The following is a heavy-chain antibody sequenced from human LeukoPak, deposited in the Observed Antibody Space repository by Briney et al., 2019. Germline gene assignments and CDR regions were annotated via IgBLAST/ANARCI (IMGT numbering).Heavy chain of an antibody. V-gene: IGHV3-33*08. CDR2: IWYDGSNK. D-gene: IGHD3-10*01. CDR1: GFTFSSYA. Sequence: PGGSLRLSCAASGFTFSSYAMHWVRQAPGKGLEWVAVIWYDGSNKYYADSVKGRFTISRDNSKNTLYLQMNSLRAEDTAVYYCARDAPGAATDYWGQGTLVTVSS. J-gene: IGHJ4*02. CDR3: ARDAPGAATDY.